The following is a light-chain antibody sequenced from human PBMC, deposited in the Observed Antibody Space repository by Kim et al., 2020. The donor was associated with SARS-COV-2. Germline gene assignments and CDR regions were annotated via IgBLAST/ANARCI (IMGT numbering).Light chain of an antibody. CDR2: GKN. V-gene: IGLV3-19*01. CDR1: SLRSYY. CDR3: NSRDSSGNHYV. Sequence: AGGQTVRITCQGDSLRSYYASWYQQKPGQAPVLVIYGKNNRPSGIPDRFSGSSSGNTASLTITGAQAEDEADYYCNSRDSSGNHYVFGTGTKVTVL. J-gene: IGLJ1*01.